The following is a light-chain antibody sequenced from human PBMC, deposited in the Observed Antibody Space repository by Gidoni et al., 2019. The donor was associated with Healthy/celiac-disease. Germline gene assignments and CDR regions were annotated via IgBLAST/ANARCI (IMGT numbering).Light chain of an antibody. V-gene: IGKV1-5*03. CDR3: QQYNSYPYT. CDR2: KAS. CDR1: QSISSW. Sequence: DIQMTQSPSSLSASVGDRVTITCRASQSISSWLAWYQQEPGKAPKLLIYKASSVESGVPSRCSGSGSGTEFTLTISSLQPDDFATYYCQQYNSYPYTFGQGTKLEIK. J-gene: IGKJ2*01.